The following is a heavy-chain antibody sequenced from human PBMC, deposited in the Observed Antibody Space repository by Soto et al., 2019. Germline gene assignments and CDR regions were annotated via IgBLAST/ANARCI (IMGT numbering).Heavy chain of an antibody. CDR3: ARPESNYYYGMDV. Sequence: LGESLKISCKGSGYSFTSYWIGWVRQMPGKGLEWMGIIYPGDSDTRYSPSFQGQVTISADKSISTAYLQWSSLKASDTAMYYCARPESNYYYGMDVWGQGTTVTVSS. V-gene: IGHV5-51*01. CDR1: GYSFTSYW. CDR2: IYPGDSDT. J-gene: IGHJ6*02.